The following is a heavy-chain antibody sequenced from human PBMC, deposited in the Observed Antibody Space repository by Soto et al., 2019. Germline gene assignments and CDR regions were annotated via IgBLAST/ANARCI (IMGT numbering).Heavy chain of an antibody. J-gene: IGHJ4*02. D-gene: IGHD3-16*01. CDR1: GYTFTSYA. CDR3: ARGDVWDCYDY. V-gene: IGHV1-18*01. Sequence: GASVKVSCKASGYTFTSYAISWVRQAPGQGLEWMGWISAYNGNTNYAQKLQGRVTMTTDTSTTTAYMELRSSVTAADTAVYYCARGDVWDCYDYWGQGTLVTVSS. CDR2: ISAYNGNT.